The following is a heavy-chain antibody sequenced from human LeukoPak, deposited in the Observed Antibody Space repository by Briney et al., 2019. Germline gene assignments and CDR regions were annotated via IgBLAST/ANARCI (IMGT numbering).Heavy chain of an antibody. CDR1: GGTFSSYA. CDR3: ARGGGKVPYYDILTGYSFDYYYMDV. D-gene: IGHD3-9*01. Sequence: ASVKVSCKASGGTFSSYAISWVRQAPGQGLEWMGGIIPIFGTANYAQKFQGRVTITADKSTSTAYMELSSLRSEDTAVYYRARGGGKVPYYDILTGYSFDYYYMDVWGKGTTVTISS. V-gene: IGHV1-69*06. J-gene: IGHJ6*03. CDR2: IIPIFGTA.